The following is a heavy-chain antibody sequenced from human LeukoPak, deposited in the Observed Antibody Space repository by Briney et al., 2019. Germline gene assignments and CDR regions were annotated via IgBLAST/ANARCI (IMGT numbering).Heavy chain of an antibody. V-gene: IGHV1-69*13. CDR2: IIPIFGTA. Sequence: ASVKVSCKASGGTFSSYAISWVRQAPGQGPEWMGGIIPIFGTANYAQKFQGRVTITADESTSTAYMELSSLRSEDTAVYYCARDCSSTSCQMGDSGYDLYYYYGMDVWGKGTTVTVSS. J-gene: IGHJ6*04. CDR3: ARDCSSTSCQMGDSGYDLYYYYGMDV. D-gene: IGHD2-2*01. CDR1: GGTFSSYA.